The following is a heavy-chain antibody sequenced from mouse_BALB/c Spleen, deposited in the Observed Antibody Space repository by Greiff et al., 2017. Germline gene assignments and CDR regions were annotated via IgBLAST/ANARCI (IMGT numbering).Heavy chain of an antibody. D-gene: IGHD2-4*01. V-gene: IGHV3-8*02. Sequence: VQLQQSGPSLVKPSQTLSLTCSVTGDSITSGYWNWIRKFPGNKLEYMGYISYSGSTYYNPSLKSRISITRDTSKNQYYRQLNSVTTEDTATYYCARPYYDYDGGASWFAYWGQGTLVTVSA. J-gene: IGHJ3*01. CDR2: ISYSGST. CDR3: ARPYYDYDGGASWFAY. CDR1: GDSITSGY.